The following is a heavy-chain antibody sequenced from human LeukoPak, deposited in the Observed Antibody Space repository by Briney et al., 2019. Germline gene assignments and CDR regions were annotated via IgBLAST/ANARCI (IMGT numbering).Heavy chain of an antibody. V-gene: IGHV1-69*06. D-gene: IGHD6-13*01. J-gene: IGHJ4*02. CDR2: IIPIFGTA. CDR3: ATRIAAAGTYDY. CDR1: GGTFSSYA. Sequence: SVKVSCKASGGTFSSYAISWVRQAPGQGLEWMGGIIPIFGTANYAQKFQGRVTITADKSTSTAYMELSSLRSEDTAVYYCATRIAAAGTYDYWGQGTLVTVSS.